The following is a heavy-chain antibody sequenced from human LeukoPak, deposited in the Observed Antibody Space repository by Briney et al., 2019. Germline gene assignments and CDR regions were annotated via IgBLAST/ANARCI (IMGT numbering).Heavy chain of an antibody. V-gene: IGHV4-34*01. D-gene: IGHD2-2*01. CDR3: ARGGGIVVVPAAMGYAFDI. CDR1: GGSFSGYY. Sequence: PSETLSLTCAVYGGSFSGYYWSWIRQPPGKGLEWIGEINHSGSTNYNPSLKSRVPISVDTSKNQFSLKLSSVTAADTAVYYCARGGGIVVVPAAMGYAFDIWGQGTMVTVSS. CDR2: INHSGST. J-gene: IGHJ3*02.